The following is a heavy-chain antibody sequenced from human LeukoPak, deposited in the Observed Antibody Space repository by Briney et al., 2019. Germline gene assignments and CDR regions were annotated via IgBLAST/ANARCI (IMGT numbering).Heavy chain of an antibody. V-gene: IGHV1-2*02. D-gene: IGHD2-2*01. CDR3: AGESPCSSSGCLDY. CDR2: INPHSGGT. J-gene: IGHJ4*02. Sequence: ASVKVSCKASGYTFTAYYMHWVRQAPGQGLEWMGWINPHSGGTNFAQKFQGRVTMTRDTSFTTAAMELSRLTSDATAMYYCAGESPCSSSGCLDYWGQGTLVTVSS. CDR1: GYTFTAYY.